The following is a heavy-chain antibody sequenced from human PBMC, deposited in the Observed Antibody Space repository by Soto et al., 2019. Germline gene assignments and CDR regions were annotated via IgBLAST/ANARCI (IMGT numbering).Heavy chain of an antibody. Sequence: EVQLLESGGGLVQPGWSLRLSCAASGFTFSSYTMSWVRQGPGKGLEWVSGISSSGGSTVYADSVKGRFTISRDNFKNTLYLQMNSLRAEDTAVYYCAKGWGDYWGQGTPVTVSS. J-gene: IGHJ4*02. D-gene: IGHD7-27*01. CDR3: AKGWGDY. CDR1: GFTFSSYT. CDR2: ISSSGGST. V-gene: IGHV3-23*01.